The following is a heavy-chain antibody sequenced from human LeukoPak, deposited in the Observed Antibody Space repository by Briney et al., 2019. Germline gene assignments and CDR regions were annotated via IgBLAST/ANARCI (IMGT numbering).Heavy chain of an antibody. CDR2: INHSGST. D-gene: IGHD3-22*01. J-gene: IGHJ4*02. CDR3: AKYYYDSSGYYWGYFDY. V-gene: IGHV4-34*01. CDR1: GGSFSGYY. Sequence: PSETLSLTCAVYGGSFSGYYWSWIRQPPGKGLEWIGEINHSGSTNYNPSLKSRVTISVDTSKNQFSPKLSSVTAADTAVYYCAKYYYDSSGYYWGYFDYWGQGTLVTVSS.